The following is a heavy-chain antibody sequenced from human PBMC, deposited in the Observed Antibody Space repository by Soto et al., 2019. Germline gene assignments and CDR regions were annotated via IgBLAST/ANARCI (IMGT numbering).Heavy chain of an antibody. CDR3: ARAWLRWSKWVFDY. CDR1: GYTFTSYG. CDR2: ISAYNGNT. Sequence: SVKVSCKASGYTFTSYGISWRRQAPGQGLEWMGWISAYNGNTNYAQKLQGRVTMTTDTSTSTAYMELRSLRSDDTAVYYCARAWLRWSKWVFDYRGQGTLVIVSS. J-gene: IGHJ4*02. D-gene: IGHD4-17*01. V-gene: IGHV1-18*01.